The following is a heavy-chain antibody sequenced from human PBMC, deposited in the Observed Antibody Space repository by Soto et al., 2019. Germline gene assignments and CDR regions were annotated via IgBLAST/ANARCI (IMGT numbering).Heavy chain of an antibody. CDR2: INPSGGST. CDR3: ARGRGPYASGSYYPY. J-gene: IGHJ4*02. CDR1: GYTFTSYY. V-gene: IGHV1-46*01. D-gene: IGHD3-10*01. Sequence: ASVKVSCKASGYTFTSYYMHWVRQAPGQGLEWMGIINPSGGSTSYAQKFQGRVTMTRDTSTSTVYMELSSLRSDDTAVYYCARGRGPYASGSYYPYWGQGTLVTVSS.